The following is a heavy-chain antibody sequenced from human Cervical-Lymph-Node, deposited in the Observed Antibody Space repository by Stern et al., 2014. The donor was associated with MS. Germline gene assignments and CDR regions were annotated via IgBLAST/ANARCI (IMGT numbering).Heavy chain of an antibody. D-gene: IGHD3-22*01. CDR3: AGRAINYFDDSGYPFDY. J-gene: IGHJ4*02. Sequence: EVQLVQSGAEMKKPGESLKISCKTSGYTFSRYWIAWVRQTPGKGLEWMGIVYPVDSDTKYSPSFQGQVTFSVDTSISTAYLQWSSLKASDTAIYYCAGRAINYFDDSGYPFDYWGQGSLVTVSS. CDR1: GYTFSRYW. CDR2: VYPVDSDT. V-gene: IGHV5-51*03.